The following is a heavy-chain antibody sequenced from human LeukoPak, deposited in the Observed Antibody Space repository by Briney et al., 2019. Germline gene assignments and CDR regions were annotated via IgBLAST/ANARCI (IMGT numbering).Heavy chain of an antibody. CDR2: MSGSGGST. D-gene: IGHD6-13*01. CDR3: ARIEWAAAGLYYYYYYMDV. CDR1: GFTVSRNY. V-gene: IGHV3-53*01. Sequence: PGGSLRLSCAASGFTVSRNYMSWVRQAPGKGLEWVSVMSGSGGSTYYADSVKGRFTISRDNSKNTLYLQMNSLRAEDTAVYYCARIEWAAAGLYYYYYYMDVWGKGTTVTVSS. J-gene: IGHJ6*03.